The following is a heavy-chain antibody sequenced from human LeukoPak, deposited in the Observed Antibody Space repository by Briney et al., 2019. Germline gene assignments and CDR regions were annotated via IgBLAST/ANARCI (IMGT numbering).Heavy chain of an antibody. CDR3: AKETASDFGGAVDY. CDR2: ISSSSSYI. J-gene: IGHJ4*02. V-gene: IGHV3-21*04. D-gene: IGHD3-10*01. CDR1: GFTFSSYS. Sequence: GGSLRLSCAASGFTFSSYSMNWVRQAPGKGLEWVSSISSSSSYIYYAGSVKGRFTISRDNAKNSLYLQMNSLRAEDTAVYYCAKETASDFGGAVDYWGQGTLVTVSS.